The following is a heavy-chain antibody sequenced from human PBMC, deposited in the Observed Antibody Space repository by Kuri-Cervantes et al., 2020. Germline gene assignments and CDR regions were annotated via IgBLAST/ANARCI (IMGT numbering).Heavy chain of an antibody. CDR3: ARDADFQWPDAFDI. Sequence: GGSLRLPCKASGYTFTSYAMNWVRQAPGQGLEWMGWINPNSGGTNYAQKFQGWVTMTRDTSISTAYMELSRLRSDDTAVYYCARDADFQWPDAFDIWGQGTMVTVSS. J-gene: IGHJ3*02. CDR1: GYTFTSYA. CDR2: INPNSGGT. V-gene: IGHV1-2*04. D-gene: IGHD6-19*01.